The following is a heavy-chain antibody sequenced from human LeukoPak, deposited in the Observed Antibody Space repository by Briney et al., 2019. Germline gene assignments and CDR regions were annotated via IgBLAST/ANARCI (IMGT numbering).Heavy chain of an antibody. CDR1: GFTFDDYA. J-gene: IGHJ6*03. Sequence: GGSLRLSCAASGFTFDDYAMHWVRQAPGKGLEWVSGISWNSGSIGYADSVKGRFTISRDNAKNSLYLQMNSLRAEDTAVYYCAKALSGYKPPNYYYYMDVWGKGTTVTVSS. V-gene: IGHV3-9*01. D-gene: IGHD3-3*01. CDR3: AKALSGYKPPNYYYYMDV. CDR2: ISWNSGSI.